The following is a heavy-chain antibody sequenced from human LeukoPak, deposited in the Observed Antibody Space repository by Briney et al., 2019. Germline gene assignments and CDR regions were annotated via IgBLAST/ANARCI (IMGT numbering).Heavy chain of an antibody. Sequence: SETLSLTCAVYGGSFSGYYWSWIHQPPRKGLAWIGEINHSGSTNYNPSLKSRVTISVDPSKNQFSLKLSSVTAADTAVYYCARVRSVVAATPRYFDLWGRGTLVTVSS. CDR3: ARVRSVVAATPRYFDL. CDR2: INHSGST. V-gene: IGHV4-34*01. J-gene: IGHJ2*01. CDR1: GGSFSGYY. D-gene: IGHD2-15*01.